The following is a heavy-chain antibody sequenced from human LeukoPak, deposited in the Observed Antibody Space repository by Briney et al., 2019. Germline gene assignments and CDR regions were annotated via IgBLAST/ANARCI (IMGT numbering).Heavy chain of an antibody. CDR2: INHSGST. CDR3: ARRSLLWLGGLQNWFDP. D-gene: IGHD3-10*01. J-gene: IGHJ5*02. V-gene: IGHV4-34*01. CDR1: GGSFSGYY. Sequence: PSETLSLTCAVYGGSFSGYYWSWIRQPPGKGLEWIGEINHSGSTNYNPSLKSRVTISVDTSKNQFSLKLSSVTAADTAVYYCARRSLLWLGGLQNWFDPWGQGTLVTVSS.